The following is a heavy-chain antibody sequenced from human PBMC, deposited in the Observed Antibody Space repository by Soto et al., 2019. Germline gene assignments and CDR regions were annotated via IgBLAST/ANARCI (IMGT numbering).Heavy chain of an antibody. D-gene: IGHD6-13*01. CDR1: GYTFTSYG. CDR3: ARILPAAGFDY. CDR2: ISAYNGNT. V-gene: IGHV1-18*01. J-gene: IGHJ4*02. Sequence: QVQLVQSGAEVKKPGASVKVSCKASGYTFTSYGISWVRQAPGQGLEWMGWISAYNGNTNYAQKLQGRVTMTTDTSTSTANMALRSLGPDDPSVYSCARILPAAGFDYWGQGTLVTVSS.